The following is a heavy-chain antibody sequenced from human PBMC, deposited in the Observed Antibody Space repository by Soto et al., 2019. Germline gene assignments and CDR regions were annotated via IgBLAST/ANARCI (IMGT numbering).Heavy chain of an antibody. Sequence: TGGSLRLSCAASGFTFSSYAMSWVRQAPGKGLEWVSAISGSGGSTYYADSVKGRFTISRDNSKNTLYLQMNSLRAEDTAVYYCAKVPSSSWSRRSGWFDPWGQGTLVTVS. J-gene: IGHJ5*02. CDR2: ISGSGGST. CDR3: AKVPSSSWSRRSGWFDP. CDR1: GFTFSSYA. D-gene: IGHD6-13*01. V-gene: IGHV3-23*01.